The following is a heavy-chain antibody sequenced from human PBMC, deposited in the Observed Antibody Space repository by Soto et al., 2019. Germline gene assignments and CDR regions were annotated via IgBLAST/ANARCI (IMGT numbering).Heavy chain of an antibody. Sequence: PWGSLRLSCAASGFNFRSDWMSWVRQAPGKGLEWVSSINYNSAAIFYGDSVKGRFIISRDNTENSLYLQMNSLRAEDTAVYFCVGQTCPACYSLGYWGLGTLVTVSS. CDR1: GFNFRSDW. J-gene: IGHJ4*02. D-gene: IGHD2-21*02. CDR2: INYNSAAI. CDR3: VGQTCPACYSLGY. V-gene: IGHV3-21*01.